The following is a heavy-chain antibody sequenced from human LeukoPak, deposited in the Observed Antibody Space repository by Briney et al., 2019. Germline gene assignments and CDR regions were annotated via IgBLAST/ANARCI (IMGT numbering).Heavy chain of an antibody. D-gene: IGHD5-18*01. CDR3: ARGFRDTAMFLDY. Sequence: GGSLRLSCAASGFTFSSYEMNWVRQAPGKGLEWISAISGSSSNVYYAASVRGRFTISRDNAENSLYLQLNTMRAEDTAVCYCARGFRDTAMFLDYWGQGTLVTVSS. V-gene: IGHV3-48*03. CDR1: GFTFSSYE. CDR2: ISGSSSNV. J-gene: IGHJ4*02.